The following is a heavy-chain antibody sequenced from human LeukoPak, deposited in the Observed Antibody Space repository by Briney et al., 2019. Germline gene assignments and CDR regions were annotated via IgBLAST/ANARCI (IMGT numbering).Heavy chain of an antibody. CDR2: IYYSGST. CDR1: GGSFSSSNYY. Sequence: SETLSLTCTVSGGSFSSSNYYWGWIRQPPGKGLEWIGSIYYSGSTFYNPSLKSRVTISVDTPKNQFSLKLSSVTAADTAVYYCARYVVVITKAFDIWGQGTMVTVSS. D-gene: IGHD3-22*01. CDR3: ARYVVVITKAFDI. V-gene: IGHV4-39*07. J-gene: IGHJ3*02.